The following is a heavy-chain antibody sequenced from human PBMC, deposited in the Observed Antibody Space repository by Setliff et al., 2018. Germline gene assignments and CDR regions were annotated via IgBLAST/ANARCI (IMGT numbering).Heavy chain of an antibody. D-gene: IGHD5-18*01. J-gene: IGHJ4*02. CDR2: IGAYNGNT. V-gene: IGHV1-18*01. CDR3: ARVRAGYFYFDY. Sequence: VASVKVSCKASGYTFTSYGISWVRQAPGQGLEWMGWIGAYNGNTNYAQKLQGRVTMTTDTSTSTAYMELRSLRSDDTAVYYCARVRAGYFYFDYWGQGTLVTVSS. CDR1: GYTFTSYG.